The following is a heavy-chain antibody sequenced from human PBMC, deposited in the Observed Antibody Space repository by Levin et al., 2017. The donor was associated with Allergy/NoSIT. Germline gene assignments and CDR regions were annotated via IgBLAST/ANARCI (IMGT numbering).Heavy chain of an antibody. D-gene: IGHD5-12*01. Sequence: SETLSLTCNVSGGSISGYYWSWIRQPPGKGLEWIGYIFYSGTTRYSPSLKSRLSISVDTSKNQFSLNLRSVTAADTAVYFCARNWKGHDSMFYYFGMDVWGQGTKVIVSS. V-gene: IGHV4-59*01. CDR3: ARNWKGHDSMFYYFGMDV. CDR1: GGSISGYY. CDR2: IFYSGTT. J-gene: IGHJ6*02.